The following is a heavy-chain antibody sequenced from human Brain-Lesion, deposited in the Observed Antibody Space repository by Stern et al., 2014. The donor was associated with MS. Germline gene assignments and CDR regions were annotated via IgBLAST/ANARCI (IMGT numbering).Heavy chain of an antibody. J-gene: IGHJ6*02. V-gene: IGHV1-2*02. Sequence: QVQLVQSGAEVKKPGASVKVSCKTSGYIFTGYYIHWVRQAPGPGLEWMAWTNPNTGGTKYAQKFQGRVTMSRAPSISTSYVELSSLTSDDPAVYYCARDQRGITIFGVVTDYYYLGMDVWGQGTTVTVSS. CDR2: TNPNTGGT. D-gene: IGHD3-3*01. CDR3: ARDQRGITIFGVVTDYYYLGMDV. CDR1: GYIFTGYY.